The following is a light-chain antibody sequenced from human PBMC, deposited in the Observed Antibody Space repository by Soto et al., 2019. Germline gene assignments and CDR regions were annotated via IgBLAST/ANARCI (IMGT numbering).Light chain of an antibody. V-gene: IGKV3-20*01. Sequence: EIVLTQSPATLSLSPGERATLSCRASQSVSSSYLAWYQQKPGQAPRLLIYGASSRATGIPDRFSGSGSGTDFTLTIRRLEPEDFAVYYCQQYGSSYPWTFGQGTKV. CDR3: QQYGSSYPWT. J-gene: IGKJ1*01. CDR1: QSVSSSY. CDR2: GAS.